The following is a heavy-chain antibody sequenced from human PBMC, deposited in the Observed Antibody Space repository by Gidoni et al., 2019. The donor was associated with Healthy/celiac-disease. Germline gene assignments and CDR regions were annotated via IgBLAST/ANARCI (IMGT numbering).Heavy chain of an antibody. V-gene: IGHV3-30*18. CDR2: ISYDGSKK. Sequence: QVHLVESGGGVVQPGRSLRLSCAASGFTLSSYGMHWVRQAPGKGLEWVAVISYDGSKKYYADSVKGRFTISRDNSKNTLYLQMSSLRAEDTAVYSCAKDPHYYDSSGDAFDIWGHGTMVTVSS. CDR3: AKDPHYYDSSGDAFDI. D-gene: IGHD3-22*01. J-gene: IGHJ3*02. CDR1: GFTLSSYG.